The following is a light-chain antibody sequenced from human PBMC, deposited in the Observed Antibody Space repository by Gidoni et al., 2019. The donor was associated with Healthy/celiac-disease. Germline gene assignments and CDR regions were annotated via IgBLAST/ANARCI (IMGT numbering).Light chain of an antibody. CDR3: QQSYSTPLCS. V-gene: IGKV1-39*01. CDR2: AAS. Sequence: DIQMTQSPSSLSASVGDRVTITFRASQSISSYLNWYQQKPGKAPKLLIYAASSLQSGVPSRFSGSGSGTDFTLTIRSLQPEYFATYYCQQSYSTPLCSFGQGTKLEIK. J-gene: IGKJ2*04. CDR1: QSISSY.